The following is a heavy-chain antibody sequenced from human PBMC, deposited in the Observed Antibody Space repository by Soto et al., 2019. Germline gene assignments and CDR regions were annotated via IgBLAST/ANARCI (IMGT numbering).Heavy chain of an antibody. V-gene: IGHV1-2*04. D-gene: IGHD3-22*01. J-gene: IGHJ4*02. CDR2: INPNSGGT. CDR3: PRRTGGYYEYYFDY. CDR1: GYTFTGYY. Sequence: QVQLVQSGAEVKKPGASVKVSCKASGYTFTGYYMHWVRQAPGQGLEWMGWINPNSGGTNYAQKFQGWVTMTRDTSISTAYMELSRLRSDDTAVYYCPRRTGGYYEYYFDYWGQGTLVTVSS.